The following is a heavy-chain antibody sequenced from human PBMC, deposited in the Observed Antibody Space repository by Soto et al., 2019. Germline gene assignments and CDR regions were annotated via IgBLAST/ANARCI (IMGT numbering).Heavy chain of an antibody. D-gene: IGHD4-17*01. CDR2: IDPSDSYT. V-gene: IGHV5-10-1*01. Sequence: PGESLKISCKGSGYSFTTHWIGWVRQMPGKGLEWMGRIDPSDSYTNYSPSFQGHVTVSADKSIRTAYLQWSSLKASDTAMYYCARLDYGGNSYYFDYWGQGTLVTVSS. CDR1: GYSFTTHW. J-gene: IGHJ4*02. CDR3: ARLDYGGNSYYFDY.